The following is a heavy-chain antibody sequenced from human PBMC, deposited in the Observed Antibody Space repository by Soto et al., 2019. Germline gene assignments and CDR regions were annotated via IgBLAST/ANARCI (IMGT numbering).Heavy chain of an antibody. D-gene: IGHD3-10*01. Sequence: QITLKESGPTLVKPTQTLTLTCTFSGFSLSTSGVGVGWIRQLPGKALEWLALIYWDDDKRYSPSLKSRLTITKDTSKNQVVLTMTNMDPVDTATYYCAHKRDGSGSYYKGYGMDVWGQGTTVTVSS. CDR3: AHKRDGSGSYYKGYGMDV. CDR2: IYWDDDK. CDR1: GFSLSTSGVG. V-gene: IGHV2-5*02. J-gene: IGHJ6*02.